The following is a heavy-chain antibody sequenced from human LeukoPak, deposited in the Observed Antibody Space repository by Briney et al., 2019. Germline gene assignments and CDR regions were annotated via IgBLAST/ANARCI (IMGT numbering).Heavy chain of an antibody. V-gene: IGHV4-39*01. CDR1: GASINRRSYY. D-gene: IGHD3-22*01. CDR3: ARQVVTYYFDY. J-gene: IGHJ4*02. CDR2: IYYSGTT. Sequence: SETLSLTCTVSGASINRRSYYWGWIRQPPGKGLEWIGTIYYSGTTYYNPSLQGRVTISVDTSKNQFSLRLSSVTAADTAVYYCARQVVTYYFDYWGQGTLVTVSS.